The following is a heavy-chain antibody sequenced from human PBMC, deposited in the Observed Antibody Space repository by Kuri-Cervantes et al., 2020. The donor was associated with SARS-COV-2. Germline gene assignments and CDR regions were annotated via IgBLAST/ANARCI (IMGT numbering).Heavy chain of an antibody. CDR2: VKTNSGNT. Sequence: ASVKVSCKAPETTFPNYDINWVRQATGQGLEWMGMVKTNSGNTLYAQIFQGRVTMTRDTSTSTAYMELSSLRSEDTAVYYCARARQGSSWYPYWFDPWGQGTLVTVSS. CDR3: ARARQGSSWYPYWFDP. J-gene: IGHJ5*02. CDR1: ETTFPNYD. D-gene: IGHD6-13*01. V-gene: IGHV1-8*01.